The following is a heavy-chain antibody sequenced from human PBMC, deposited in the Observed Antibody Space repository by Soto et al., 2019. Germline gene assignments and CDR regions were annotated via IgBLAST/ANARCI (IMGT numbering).Heavy chain of an antibody. CDR2: MNPNSGNT. V-gene: IGHV1-8*01. D-gene: IGHD6-13*01. CDR3: AREHSSSWRFDY. CDR1: GYTFTSYD. Sequence: ASVKVSCKASGYTFTSYDINWVRQATGQGLEWMGWMNPNSGNTGYAQKFQGRVTMTRNTSISTAYMEMSSLRSEDTAVYYCAREHSSSWRFDYWGQGTLVTVSS. J-gene: IGHJ4*02.